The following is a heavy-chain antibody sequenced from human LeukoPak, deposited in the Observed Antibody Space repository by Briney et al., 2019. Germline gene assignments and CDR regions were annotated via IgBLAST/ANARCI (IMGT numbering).Heavy chain of an antibody. Sequence: GGSLRLSCAASGFTFSSYVMSWVHQAPGRGLEWVSGISGSGGSTYYADSVKGRFTISRDKSKNTLYLQMNSLRAEDTAIYYCAREAFYSSGWYSLFGYWGQGTLVTVSS. CDR2: ISGSGGST. J-gene: IGHJ4*02. CDR1: GFTFSSYV. CDR3: AREAFYSSGWYSLFGY. V-gene: IGHV3-23*01. D-gene: IGHD6-19*01.